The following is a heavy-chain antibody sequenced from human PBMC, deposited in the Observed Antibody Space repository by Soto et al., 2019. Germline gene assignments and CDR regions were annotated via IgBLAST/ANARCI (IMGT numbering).Heavy chain of an antibody. J-gene: IGHJ2*01. CDR2: IYHSGST. Sequence: SETLSLTCAVSGRSVSSCGYSWCWIRQPPGKGLEWLGYIYHSGSTYYNPSLKSRVTISVDRSKNPFSLQLSFVTAADTADYYCATVPVLWGHGTLVTVSS. CDR3: ATVPVL. V-gene: IGHV4-30-2*01. CDR1: GRSVSSCGYS.